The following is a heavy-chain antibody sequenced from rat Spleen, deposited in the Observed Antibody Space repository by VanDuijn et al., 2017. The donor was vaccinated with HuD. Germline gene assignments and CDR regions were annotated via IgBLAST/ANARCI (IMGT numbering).Heavy chain of an antibody. Sequence: EVQLVESGGGLVLPGRSLKLSCVTSGFTFNYYWMTWIRQAPGKGLEWVASITNTGGNFYYPDSVRGRFTISRDTAQNTLYLQMNSPTSEDTATYYCSRGGATRFDYWGQGVMVTVSS. V-gene: IGHV5-31*01. J-gene: IGHJ2*01. CDR1: GFTFNYYW. CDR3: SRGGATRFDY. CDR2: ITNTGGNF. D-gene: IGHD1-11*01.